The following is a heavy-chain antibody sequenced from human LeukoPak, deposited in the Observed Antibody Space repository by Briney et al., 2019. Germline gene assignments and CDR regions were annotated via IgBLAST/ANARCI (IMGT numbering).Heavy chain of an antibody. D-gene: IGHD4-17*01. CDR1: GGSISSYY. J-gene: IGHJ1*01. V-gene: IGHV4-59*01. CDR2: IYYSGST. CDR3: ARSYALEYFQH. Sequence: SETLSLTCTVSGGSISSYYWSWIRQPPGKGVEWIGYIYYSGSTNYNPSLKSRVTISVDTSKNQFSLKLSSVTAADTAVYYCARSYALEYFQHWGQGTLVTVSS.